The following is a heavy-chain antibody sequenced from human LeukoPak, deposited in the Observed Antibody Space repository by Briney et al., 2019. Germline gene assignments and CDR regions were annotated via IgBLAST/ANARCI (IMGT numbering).Heavy chain of an antibody. Sequence: ESGPALVKPTQTLTLTCTFSGFSLSTSGMCVSWIRQPPGKALEWLARIDWDDDKYYSTSLKTRLTISKDTSKNQVVLTMTNMDPVDTATYYCARISQSGSSGYCVDYWGQGTLVTVSS. J-gene: IGHJ4*02. CDR2: IDWDDDK. V-gene: IGHV2-70*11. CDR3: ARISQSGSSGYCVDY. D-gene: IGHD3-22*01. CDR1: GFSLSTSGMC.